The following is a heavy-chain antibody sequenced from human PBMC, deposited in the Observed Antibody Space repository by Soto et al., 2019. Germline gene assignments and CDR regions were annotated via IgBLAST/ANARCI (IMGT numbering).Heavy chain of an antibody. J-gene: IGHJ6*04. CDR3: AMTYRSGLGLVDV. V-gene: IGHV4-59*01. D-gene: IGHD6-19*01. CDR2: IYYSGST. CDR1: GGSISSYY. Sequence: QVQLQESGPGLVKPSETLSLTCTVSGGSISSYYWSWIRQPPGKGLEWIGYIYYSGSTNYNPSLKSRVTISVDTSKNQFSLKLSSVTAADTAVYYCAMTYRSGLGLVDVWGKGATVTVSS.